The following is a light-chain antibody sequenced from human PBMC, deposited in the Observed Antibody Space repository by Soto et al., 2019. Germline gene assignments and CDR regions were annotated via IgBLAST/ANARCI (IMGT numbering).Light chain of an antibody. J-gene: IGLJ2*01. CDR3: SSYTTSSTLLI. Sequence: QSALTQPASVSGSPGQSITISCTGTSSDIGGYNSVSWYQQHPGKAPKLVIYAVSNRPSGVSSRFSGSKSGNTASLTMSELQAEDEATYYCSSYTTSSTLLIFGGGTKLTVL. CDR2: AVS. V-gene: IGLV2-14*01. CDR1: SSDIGGYNS.